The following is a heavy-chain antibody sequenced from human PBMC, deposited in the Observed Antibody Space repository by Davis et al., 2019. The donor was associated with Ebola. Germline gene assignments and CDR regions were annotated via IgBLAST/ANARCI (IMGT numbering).Heavy chain of an antibody. CDR2: IYYSGST. J-gene: IGHJ6*02. Sequence: PSETLSLTCTVSGGSISSSTYHWVWARQPPGKGLEWIGSIYYSGSTYYNPSLKSRVTISVDTSKTQFSLKVNSVTAADTAVYYCAREIAAVNNHGMDVWGRGTAVSVSS. CDR1: GGSISSSTYH. CDR3: AREIAAVNNHGMDV. D-gene: IGHD6-25*01. V-gene: IGHV4-39*02.